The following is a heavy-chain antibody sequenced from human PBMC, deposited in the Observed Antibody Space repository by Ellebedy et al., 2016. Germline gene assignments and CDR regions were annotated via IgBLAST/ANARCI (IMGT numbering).Heavy chain of an antibody. CDR2: ISDRGETT. Sequence: GESLKISCAASTFTFSKYAMSWVRQAPGKGLQWVSSISDRGETTYYAESVKGRFAITRDNAENTLYLQMNSLRVEDTALYYCARGWHQPDYWGQGTLVTVSS. J-gene: IGHJ4*02. D-gene: IGHD2-15*01. V-gene: IGHV3-23*01. CDR1: TFTFSKYA. CDR3: ARGWHQPDY.